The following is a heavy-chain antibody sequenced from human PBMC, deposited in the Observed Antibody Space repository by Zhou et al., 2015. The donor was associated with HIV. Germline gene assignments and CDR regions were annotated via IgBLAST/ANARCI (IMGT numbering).Heavy chain of an antibody. Sequence: QVQLVQSGAEVKKPGSSVKVSCKASGGTFSSYAISWVRQAPGQGLEWMGGIIPIFGTANYAQKFQGRVTITADESTSTAYMELSSLRSEDTAVYYCARGGRGIIAAGRYYGMDVWGPRGPRVTVSS. CDR1: GGTFSSYA. CDR2: IIPIFGTA. CDR3: ARGGRGIIAAGRYYGMDV. D-gene: IGHD6-13*01. J-gene: IGHJ6*01. V-gene: IGHV1-69*01.